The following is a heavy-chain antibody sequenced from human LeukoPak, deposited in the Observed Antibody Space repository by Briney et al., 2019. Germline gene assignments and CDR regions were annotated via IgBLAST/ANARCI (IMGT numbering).Heavy chain of an antibody. CDR3: ARERPHYYDSSGYRSANAFDI. D-gene: IGHD3-22*01. V-gene: IGHV3-30*02. J-gene: IGHJ3*02. CDR2: IRYDGSNK. Sequence: PGGSLRLSCAASGFTFSSYGMHWVRQAPGKGLEWVAFIRYDGSNKYYADSLKGRFTISRDNSKNTLCLQMNSLRAEDTAVYYCARERPHYYDSSGYRSANAFDIWGQGTMVTVSS. CDR1: GFTFSSYG.